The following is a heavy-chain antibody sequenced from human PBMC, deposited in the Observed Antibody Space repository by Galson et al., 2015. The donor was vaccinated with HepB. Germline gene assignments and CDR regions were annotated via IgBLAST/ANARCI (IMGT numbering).Heavy chain of an antibody. Sequence: SVKVSCKVSGYTFSSYAMNWVRQAPGQGLQCMGWINTNTGNPTYAQGFTGRFVFSLDTSVSTAYLQISSLKVEDTAVYYCARDAYGELRNVDWTLSGLDVWGQGTTVTVSS. CDR1: GYTFSSYA. CDR3: ARDAYGELRNVDWTLSGLDV. J-gene: IGHJ6*01. D-gene: IGHD3-9*01. V-gene: IGHV7-4-1*02. CDR2: INTNTGNP.